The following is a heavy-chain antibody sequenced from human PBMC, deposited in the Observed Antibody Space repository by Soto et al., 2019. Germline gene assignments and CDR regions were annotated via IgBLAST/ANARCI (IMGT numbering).Heavy chain of an antibody. CDR2: IYPGDSDT. D-gene: IGHD2-15*01. Sequence: GESLKISCKGSGYSFTSYWIGWVRQMPGKGLEWMGIIYPGDSDTRYSPSFQGQVTISADKSISTAYLQWSSLKASDTAMYYCARVQGLGYCSGGSCSAGSEVSYYYGMDVWGQGTTVTVSS. J-gene: IGHJ6*02. CDR3: ARVQGLGYCSGGSCSAGSEVSYYYGMDV. V-gene: IGHV5-51*01. CDR1: GYSFTSYW.